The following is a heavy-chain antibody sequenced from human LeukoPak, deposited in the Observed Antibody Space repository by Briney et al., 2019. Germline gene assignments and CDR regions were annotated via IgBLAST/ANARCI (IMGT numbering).Heavy chain of an antibody. J-gene: IGHJ3*01. CDR1: GYTFTSYY. D-gene: IGHD3-10*01. CDR2: INPSGGST. CDR3: AKVKLSGDDAFDV. V-gene: IGHV1-46*01. Sequence: GASVKVSCKASGYTFTSYYMHWVRQAPGQGLEWMGIINPSGGSTSYAQKFQGRVTMTRDISTSTAYMDLRSLRSDDTAVYYCAKVKLSGDDAFDVWGQGTTVIVSS.